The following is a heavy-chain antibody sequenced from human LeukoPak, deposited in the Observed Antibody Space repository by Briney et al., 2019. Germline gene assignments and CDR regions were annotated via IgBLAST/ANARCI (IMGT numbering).Heavy chain of an antibody. D-gene: IGHD3-10*01. V-gene: IGHV3-30*18. Sequence: GGSLRLSCAASGFTFSSYGMHWVRQAPGKGLEWVAVISYDGSNKYYADSVKGRFTISRDNSKNTLYLQMNSLRAEDTAVYYCAKRAVPDYYGSGSQFDYWGQGTLVTVSS. CDR1: GFTFSSYG. CDR3: AKRAVPDYYGSGSQFDY. CDR2: ISYDGSNK. J-gene: IGHJ4*02.